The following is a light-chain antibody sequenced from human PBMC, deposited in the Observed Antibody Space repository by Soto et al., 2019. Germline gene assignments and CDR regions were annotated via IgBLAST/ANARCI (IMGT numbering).Light chain of an antibody. CDR3: CSYVGARTYV. CDR1: VSDVGTFGP. V-gene: IGLV2-23*01. J-gene: IGLJ1*01. CDR2: EGN. Sequence: QSALTQPASVSGSPGQSITISCTGSVSDVGTFGPVSWYQQHPGQVPKLIIYEGNRRPSGVYGRFSGSKSGNTASLTISGLQAEDEADYYCCSYVGARTYVFGSGTKVTVL.